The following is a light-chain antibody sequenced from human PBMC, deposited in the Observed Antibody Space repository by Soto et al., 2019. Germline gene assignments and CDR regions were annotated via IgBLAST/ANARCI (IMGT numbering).Light chain of an antibody. CDR3: CSYAGSSTLV. CDR2: DDT. CDR1: SSDVGSYNL. Sequence: HSVLTQPASVSGSPGQSITISCTGTSSDVGSYNLVSWYQQHTGKAPKLMIYDDTKRPSGVSNRFSGSKSGNTASLTISGLQAEDEADYYCCSYAGSSTLVVGGGTQLTVL. V-gene: IGLV2-23*01. J-gene: IGLJ2*01.